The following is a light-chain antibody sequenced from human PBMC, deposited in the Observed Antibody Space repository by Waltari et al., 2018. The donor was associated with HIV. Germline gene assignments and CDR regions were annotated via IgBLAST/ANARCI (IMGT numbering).Light chain of an antibody. V-gene: IGLV2-14*03. CDR2: DVS. CDR1: FSDVGGFNY. J-gene: IGLJ1*01. Sequence: QSALTQPASVSGSPGQSITISCPGTFSDVGGFNYVSWYQPHPGKAPKLMIYDVSNRPSGVSNRFSGSKSGNTASLTISGLQAEDEADYYCSSYTTSSTYVFGTGTKVTVL. CDR3: SSYTTSSTYV.